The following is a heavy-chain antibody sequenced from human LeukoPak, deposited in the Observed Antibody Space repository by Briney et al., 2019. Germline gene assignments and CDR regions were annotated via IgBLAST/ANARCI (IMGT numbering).Heavy chain of an antibody. CDR3: ARSPPGVVSYYYYYMDV. J-gene: IGHJ6*03. D-gene: IGHD2-8*02. V-gene: IGHV4-59*08. CDR1: GGSISSYY. Sequence: PSETLSLTCAVSGGSISSYYWSWIRQPPGKGLEWIGYIYYSGSTNYNPSLKSRVTISVDTSKNQFSLKLSSVTAADTAVYYCARSPPGVVSYYYYYMDVWGKGTTVTVSS. CDR2: IYYSGST.